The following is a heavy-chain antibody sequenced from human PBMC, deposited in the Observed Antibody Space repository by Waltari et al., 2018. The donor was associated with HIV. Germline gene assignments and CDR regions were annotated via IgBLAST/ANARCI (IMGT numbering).Heavy chain of an antibody. V-gene: IGHV4-34*01. CDR1: RGSFSDSY. D-gene: IGHD1-7*01. Sequence: QVQLQQWGAGLLKPSETLSLTCGVYRGSFSDSYWNWIRQAPGKGLEWIGEINHSGSSNYNPSLKSRVTISVDTSKNNFSLKLSSVTAADTAVYFCARGRWITGTALPFDYWGQGTLVTVSS. J-gene: IGHJ4*02. CDR2: INHSGSS. CDR3: ARGRWITGTALPFDY.